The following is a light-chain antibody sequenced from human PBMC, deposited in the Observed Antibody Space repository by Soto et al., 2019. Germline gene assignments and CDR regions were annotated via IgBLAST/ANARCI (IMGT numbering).Light chain of an antibody. Sequence: DIQRTQSPSSLFASVGDTVTITCRASQTISIHLNWYQQKPGKDPKLLVYASSSLQTGVTSKFTSSGSGTDFTLTISSLRPEDYAAYYCQPNYIAPWTVGPGTQVENK. J-gene: IGKJ1*01. CDR3: QPNYIAPWT. V-gene: IGKV1-39*01. CDR2: ASS. CDR1: QTISIH.